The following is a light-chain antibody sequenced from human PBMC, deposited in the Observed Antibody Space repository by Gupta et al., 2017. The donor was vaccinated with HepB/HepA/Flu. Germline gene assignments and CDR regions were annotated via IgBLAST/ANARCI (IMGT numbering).Light chain of an antibody. Sequence: EIVMTQSPATLSVSPGESATLPCRASQNVRNNVAWYQQKPGQAPRLLIYGTSTRATGIPARFSCSGSGTEFTLTISSLQSEDFAVYYCQQYNNWPPFTFGQGTKLEI. J-gene: IGKJ2*01. CDR3: QQYNNWPPFT. V-gene: IGKV3-15*01. CDR1: QNVRNN. CDR2: GTS.